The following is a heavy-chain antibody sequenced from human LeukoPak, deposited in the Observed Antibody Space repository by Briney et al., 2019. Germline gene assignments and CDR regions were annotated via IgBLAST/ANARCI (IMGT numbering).Heavy chain of an antibody. J-gene: IGHJ4*02. CDR2: ISGSADST. CDR1: GFTFSFYA. D-gene: IGHD3-22*01. Sequence: KTGGSLRLSCAASGFTFSFYAMSWVRQAPGKGLEWVSAISGSADSTYYADSVKGWFTISRDNSRNTLYLQMNSLRAEDTAVYYCAKSFYYESSGYPRGPDYWGQGTLVTVSS. CDR3: AKSFYYESSGYPRGPDY. V-gene: IGHV3-23*01.